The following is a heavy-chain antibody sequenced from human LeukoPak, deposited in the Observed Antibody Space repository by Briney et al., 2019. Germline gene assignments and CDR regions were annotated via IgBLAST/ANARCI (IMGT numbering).Heavy chain of an antibody. J-gene: IGHJ5*02. CDR1: GVSISGGGYY. V-gene: IGHV4-31*03. Sequence: SQTLSLTCTVSGVSISGGGYYWSWIRQHPGKGLEWIEYIYYSGSTYYNPSLKSRVTISIDPSKNQFSLKLSSVTAADTAVYYCAREGCSSTSCYFDPWGQGTLVTVSS. CDR3: AREGCSSTSCYFDP. CDR2: IYYSGST. D-gene: IGHD2-2*01.